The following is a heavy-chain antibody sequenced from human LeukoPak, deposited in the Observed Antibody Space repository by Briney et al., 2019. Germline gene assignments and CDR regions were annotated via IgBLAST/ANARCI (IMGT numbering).Heavy chain of an antibody. V-gene: IGHV4-39*07. CDR2: IYYSGST. CDR3: ARDVGRYTYGYRPTELYWYFDL. Sequence: SETLSLTCTVSGGSISSSSYYWGWIRQPPGKGLEWIGSIYYSGSTYYNPSLKSRVTISVDTSKNQFSLKLSSVTAADTAVYYCARDVGRYTYGYRPTELYWYFDLWGRGTRVTVSS. D-gene: IGHD5-18*01. CDR1: GGSISSSSYY. J-gene: IGHJ2*01.